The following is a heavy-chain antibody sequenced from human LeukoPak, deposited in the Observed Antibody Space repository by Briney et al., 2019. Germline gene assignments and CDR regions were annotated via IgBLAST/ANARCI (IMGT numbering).Heavy chain of an antibody. CDR3: ARAVISFGAAVAKGFDC. CDR2: INHSGST. J-gene: IGHJ4*02. Sequence: SETLSLTCAVYGGSFSGYYWSWIRQPPGKGLEWIGEINHSGSTNYNPSLKSRVTIAVDTSKNQFSLKLSSVTAADTAVYYCARAVISFGAAVAKGFDCWGQGTLGTVSS. D-gene: IGHD3-16*01. V-gene: IGHV4-34*01. CDR1: GGSFSGYY.